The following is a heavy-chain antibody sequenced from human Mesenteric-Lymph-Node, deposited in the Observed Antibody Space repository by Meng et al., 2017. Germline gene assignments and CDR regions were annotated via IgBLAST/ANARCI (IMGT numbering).Heavy chain of an antibody. CDR2: IIPILGIA. CDR1: GGTFSSYT. CDR3: AREDSSGYSYYFDY. J-gene: IGHJ4*02. D-gene: IGHD3-22*01. Sequence: QVQVVQAGAGLKKPGSSVKVSCKASGGTFSSYTISWVRQAPGQGLEWMGRIIPILGIANYAQKFQGRVTITADKSTSTAYMELSSLRSEDTAVYYCAREDSSGYSYYFDYWGQGTLVTVSS. V-gene: IGHV1-69*08.